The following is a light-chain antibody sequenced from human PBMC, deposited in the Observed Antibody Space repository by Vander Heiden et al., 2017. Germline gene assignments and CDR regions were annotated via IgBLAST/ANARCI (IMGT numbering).Light chain of an antibody. CDR2: SNN. J-gene: IGLJ1*01. CDR1: SSNIGSNT. CDR3: ATWDDSLNDYV. V-gene: IGLV1-44*01. Sequence: QSVLTQPPSAPGTPGPRITISCSGSSSNIGSNTVNWYQQLPGTAPKLLIYSNNQRPSGVPDRFSGSKSGTSASLAISGLQSEDEADYYCATWDDSLNDYVFGTGTKVTVL.